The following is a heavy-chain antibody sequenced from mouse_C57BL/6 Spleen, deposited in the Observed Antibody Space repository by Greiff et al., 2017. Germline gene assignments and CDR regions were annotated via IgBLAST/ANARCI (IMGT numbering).Heavy chain of an antibody. J-gene: IGHJ2*01. CDR1: GYTFTSYW. CDR2: IYPGSGST. D-gene: IGHD2-1*01. Sequence: QVQLQQPGAELVKPGASLKMSCKASGYTFTSYWIPWVKQRPGQGLEWIGDIYPGSGSTNYNEKFKSKGTLTVDTASSTAYMQLSSLTSEDSAVYYCARSTTLFDYWGQGTTLTVSA. V-gene: IGHV1-55*01. CDR3: ARSTTLFDY.